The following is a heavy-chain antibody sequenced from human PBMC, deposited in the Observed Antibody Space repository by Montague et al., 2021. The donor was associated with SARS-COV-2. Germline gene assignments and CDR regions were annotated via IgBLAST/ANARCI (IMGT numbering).Heavy chain of an antibody. V-gene: IGHV4-4*07. Sequence: SETLSLTCTVSGASVRTYYWSWIRQSAGKKLEWMGRLYTSGSTYYNPSFKSRVTMSLDTSKNLFSLNLSSMTAADTAVYYCARDGPDYSFAYYHEMDVWGQGIAVTVSS. CDR2: LYTSGST. D-gene: IGHD5-12*01. CDR3: ARDGPDYSFAYYHEMDV. J-gene: IGHJ6*02. CDR1: GASVRTYY.